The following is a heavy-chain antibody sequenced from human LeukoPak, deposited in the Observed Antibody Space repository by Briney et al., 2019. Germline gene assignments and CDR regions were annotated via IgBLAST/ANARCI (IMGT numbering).Heavy chain of an antibody. CDR2: IYYTGTT. CDR1: GGSISIYY. CDR3: ARGDRLSYYFDY. V-gene: IGHV4-59*01. Sequence: SETLSLTCSVSGGSISIYYWTWIRQIPGKGLEWIGYIYYTGTTNYNPLFESRATISVDTSKNQFSLKLTSVTAADTAVYFCARGDRLSYYFDYWGQGTLVTVSS. J-gene: IGHJ4*02.